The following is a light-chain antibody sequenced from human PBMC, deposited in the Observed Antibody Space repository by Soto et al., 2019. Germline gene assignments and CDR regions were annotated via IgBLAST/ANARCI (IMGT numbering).Light chain of an antibody. V-gene: IGLV1-51*01. J-gene: IGLJ2*01. Sequence: QSVLTQPPSVSAAPGQKVTISCSGSTSNIGTYYVSWYQHLPGTAPRVVIYDNDKRPSGIPDRFSGSKSGTSATLGITGLQTGDEADYYCAAWDNSLSVGLFGEGTKLTVL. CDR3: AAWDNSLSVGL. CDR2: DND. CDR1: TSNIGTYY.